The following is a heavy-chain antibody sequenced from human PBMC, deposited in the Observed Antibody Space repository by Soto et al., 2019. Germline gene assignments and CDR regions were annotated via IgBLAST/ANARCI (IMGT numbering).Heavy chain of an antibody. D-gene: IGHD2-21*02. J-gene: IGHJ5*02. CDR1: GGTVASSHW. V-gene: IGHV4-4*02. Sequence: SETLSLTCGVSGGTVASSHWWSWVRQSPGGGLEWIGNVYHTGDTNLNPSLQSRVTISVDKSNNQFSLRLNSLTAADTAVYFCAREIVTAGGNNYFDPWGPGTLVTSPQ. CDR3: AREIVTAGGNNYFDP. CDR2: VYHTGDT.